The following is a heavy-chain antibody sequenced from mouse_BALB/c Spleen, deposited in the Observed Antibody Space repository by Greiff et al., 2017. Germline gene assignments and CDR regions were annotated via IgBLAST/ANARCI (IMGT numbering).Heavy chain of an antibody. Sequence: EVMLVESGGDLVKPGGSLKLSCAASGFTFSSYGMSWVRQTPDKRLEWVATISSGGSYTYYPDSVKGRFTISRDNAKNTLYLQMSSLKSEDTAMYYCAREGDYGEYYYYAMDYWGQGTSVTVSS. CDR2: ISSGGSYT. V-gene: IGHV5-6*01. CDR1: GFTFSSYG. J-gene: IGHJ4*01. D-gene: IGHD1-2*01. CDR3: AREGDYGEYYYYAMDY.